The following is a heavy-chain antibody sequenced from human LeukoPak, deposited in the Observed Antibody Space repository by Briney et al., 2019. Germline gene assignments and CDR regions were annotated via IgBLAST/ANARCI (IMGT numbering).Heavy chain of an antibody. Sequence: ASVKVSCKTSGYTFTDNVITWVRQAPGQGLEWMGWITVYNGDTNYAQKVRARVSMTTDASTNTAYMELSSLRSEDTAVYYCARGPYEGYCSSTSCHPSYYYYYMDVWGKGTTVTVSS. V-gene: IGHV1-18*01. J-gene: IGHJ6*03. CDR3: ARGPYEGYCSSTSCHPSYYYYYMDV. CDR1: GYTFTDNV. D-gene: IGHD2-2*01. CDR2: ITVYNGDT.